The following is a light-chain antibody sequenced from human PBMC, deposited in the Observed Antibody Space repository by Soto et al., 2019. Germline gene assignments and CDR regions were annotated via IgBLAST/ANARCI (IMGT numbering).Light chain of an antibody. CDR2: AAS. CDR1: QSISSY. J-gene: IGKJ2*01. CDR3: QQSYSTPRT. V-gene: IGKV1-39*01. Sequence: DIQMPQSPSSLSASVGDRVTITCRASQSISSYLNWYQQKPGKAPKLLIYAASSLQSGVPSRFSGRGSGTDFTLTISSLQPEDFATYYCQQSYSTPRTFGQGTKLESK.